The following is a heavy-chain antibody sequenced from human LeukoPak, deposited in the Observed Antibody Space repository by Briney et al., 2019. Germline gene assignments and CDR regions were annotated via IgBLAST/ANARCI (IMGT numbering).Heavy chain of an antibody. D-gene: IGHD5-24*01. CDR1: GFTVSGNY. V-gene: IGHV3-53*05. CDR2: IYSGGTT. CDR3: AKDPEMATAAGDY. Sequence: GGSLRLSCAVSGFTVSGNYMSWVRQAPGKGLEWVSLIYSGGTTYYADSVKGRFTISRDNSKNTLSLQMNSLRAEDTAVYYCAKDPEMATAAGDYWGQGTLVTVSS. J-gene: IGHJ4*02.